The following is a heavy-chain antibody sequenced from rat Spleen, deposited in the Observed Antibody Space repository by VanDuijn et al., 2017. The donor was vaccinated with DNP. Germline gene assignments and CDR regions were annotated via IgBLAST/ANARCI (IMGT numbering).Heavy chain of an antibody. D-gene: IGHD1-1*01. Sequence: QVQLQQSGAELAKPGSSVKISCKASGNAFITNYFGWIKQTTGQGLDYIGYIHTGSGGTAYNEKFKDKATLTVDKSSSTAFMQITSLTPNNSAVYCCARGGDGICFAYWGQGTLVTVSS. V-gene: IGHV1-43*01. J-gene: IGHJ3*01. CDR1: GNAFITNY. CDR3: ARGGDGICFAY. CDR2: IHTGSGGT.